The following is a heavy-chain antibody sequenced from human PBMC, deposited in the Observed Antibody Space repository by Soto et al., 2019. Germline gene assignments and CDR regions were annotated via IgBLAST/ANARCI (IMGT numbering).Heavy chain of an antibody. CDR2: IYWDDDK. CDR1: GFSLSTSEVA. V-gene: IGHV2-5*02. CDR3: VYRHEGGKLQPKFAY. D-gene: IGHD6-13*01. Sequence: QITLKESGPTLVRPTQTLTLTCTFSGFSLSTSEVAVGWIRQPPGKALEWLALIYWDDDKRYSPSLKSRLTIMKDISKNQVVLTMTNTDPVDTATYYCVYRHEGGKLQPKFAYWGQGSLVTVSS. J-gene: IGHJ4*02.